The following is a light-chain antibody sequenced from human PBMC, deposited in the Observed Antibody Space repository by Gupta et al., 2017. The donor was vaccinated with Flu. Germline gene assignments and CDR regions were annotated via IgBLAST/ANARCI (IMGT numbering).Light chain of an antibody. Sequence: QSVLTQPPSASGTPGQRVTISCAGSSSNIGRNTVNWYQQLPGTAPKLLIYSNNEGPSGVPDRFSGSKSGTSASLAISGLQSEDEADYYCAAWDDSLNGAGVFGTGTKVTVL. CDR1: SSNIGRNT. J-gene: IGLJ1*01. V-gene: IGLV1-44*01. CDR2: SNN. CDR3: AAWDDSLNGAGV.